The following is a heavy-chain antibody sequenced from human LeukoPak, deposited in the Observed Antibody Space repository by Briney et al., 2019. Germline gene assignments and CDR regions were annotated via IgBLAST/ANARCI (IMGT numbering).Heavy chain of an antibody. CDR1: GGTFSSYA. J-gene: IGHJ3*02. V-gene: IGHV1-69*04. CDR2: IIPILGIA. D-gene: IGHD2-2*01. CDR3: ARVKDIVVVSAAFDI. Sequence: ASVKVSCKASGGTFSSYAISWVRQAPGQGLEWMGRIIPILGIANYAQKFQGRVTITADKSTSTAYMELSSLRSEDTAVYYCARVKDIVVVSAAFDIWGQGTMVTVSS.